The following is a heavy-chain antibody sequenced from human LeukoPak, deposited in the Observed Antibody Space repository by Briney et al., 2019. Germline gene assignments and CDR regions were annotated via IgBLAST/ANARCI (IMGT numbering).Heavy chain of an antibody. CDR1: GFTFNSYG. Sequence: GGSLRLSCAASGFTFNSYGMNWVRQATGKGLEWVAFIQYDGSNKYYADSVKGRFTVSRDNSKRTFYLQMNDLRGEDTAIYYCTKAKGQSWLFSHYWGRGTLVTVSS. J-gene: IGHJ4*02. CDR3: TKAKGQSWLFSHY. CDR2: IQYDGSNK. V-gene: IGHV3-30*02. D-gene: IGHD3-22*01.